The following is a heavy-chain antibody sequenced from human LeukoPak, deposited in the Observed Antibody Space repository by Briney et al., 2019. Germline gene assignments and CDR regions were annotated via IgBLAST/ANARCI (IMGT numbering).Heavy chain of an antibody. CDR2: MNPNSGNT. CDR3: ARGLGRRAFITMVRGVIGRYFDY. J-gene: IGHJ4*02. CDR1: GYTFTSYD. Sequence: ASVKVSCKASGYTFTSYDINWVRQATGQGLEWMGWMNPNSGNTGYAQKFQGRVTMTRNTSISTAYMELSSLRSEDTAVYYCARGLGRRAFITMVRGVIGRYFDYWGQGTLVTVSS. V-gene: IGHV1-8*01. D-gene: IGHD3-10*01.